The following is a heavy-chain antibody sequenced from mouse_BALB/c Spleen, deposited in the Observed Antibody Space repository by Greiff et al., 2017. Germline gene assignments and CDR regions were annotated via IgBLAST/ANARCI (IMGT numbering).Heavy chain of an antibody. D-gene: IGHD1-1*01. CDR1: GFTFSSFG. J-gene: IGHJ4*01. CDR2: ISSSSSTI. V-gene: IGHV5-17*02. Sequence: EVKVVESGGGLVQPGGSRKLSCAASGFTFSSFGMHWVRQAPEKGLEWVAYISSSSSTIYYADTVKGRFTISRDNPKNTLFLQMTSLRSEDTAMYYCARGHYYGSSHYYAMDYWGQGTSVTVSS. CDR3: ARGHYYGSSHYYAMDY.